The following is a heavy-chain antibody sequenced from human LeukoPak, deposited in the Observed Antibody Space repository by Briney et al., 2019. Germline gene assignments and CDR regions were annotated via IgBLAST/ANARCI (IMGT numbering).Heavy chain of an antibody. Sequence: PSETLSLTCTVSGGSISSGGYYWSWIRQHPGKGLEWIGYIYYSGSAYYNPSLKSRVTISVDTSKNQFSLKLSSVTAADTAVYYCARYSSGTIGVWFDPWGQGTLVTVSS. CDR2: IYYSGSA. V-gene: IGHV4-31*03. J-gene: IGHJ5*02. D-gene: IGHD3-10*01. CDR3: ARYSSGTIGVWFDP. CDR1: GGSISSGGYY.